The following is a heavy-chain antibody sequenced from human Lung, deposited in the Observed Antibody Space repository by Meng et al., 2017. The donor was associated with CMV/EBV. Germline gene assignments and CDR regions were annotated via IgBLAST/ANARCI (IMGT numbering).Heavy chain of an antibody. CDR3: AIENGGFRYCSGGTCYKFDD. D-gene: IGHD2-15*01. J-gene: IGHJ4*02. CDR2: ISGSDDSA. CDR1: GFTFSHFS. Sequence: GGTXRLSCAGSGFTFSHFSMNCVRQAPGGGLEWVSAISGSDDSAYFADSVKGRFTISRDNSKSTLYLEMNSLRAEDTAVYYCAIENGGFRYCSGGTCYKFDDXGQGXPVTVSS. V-gene: IGHV3-23*01.